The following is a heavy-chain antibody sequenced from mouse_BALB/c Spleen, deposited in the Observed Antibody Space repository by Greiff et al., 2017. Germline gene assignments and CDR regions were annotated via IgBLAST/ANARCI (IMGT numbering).Heavy chain of an antibody. CDR1: GYSITSDYA. Sequence: EVKLQESGPGLVKPSQSLSLTCTVTGYSITSDYAWNWIRQFPGNKLEWMGYISYSGSTSYNPSLKSRISITRDTSKNQFFLQLNSVTTEDTATYYCARKSGGDYDKAYYAMDYWGQGTSVTVSS. D-gene: IGHD2-4*01. V-gene: IGHV3-2*02. J-gene: IGHJ4*01. CDR3: ARKSGGDYDKAYYAMDY. CDR2: ISYSGST.